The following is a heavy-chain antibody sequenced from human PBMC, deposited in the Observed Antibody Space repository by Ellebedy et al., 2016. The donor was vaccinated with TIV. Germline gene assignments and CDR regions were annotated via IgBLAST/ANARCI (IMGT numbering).Heavy chain of an antibody. V-gene: IGHV2-70*17. Sequence: SGPTLVKPTQTLTPTCTYSGFSLSTSAMCVNWIRQPPGEALEWLARIDWDDDKFYNTSLRTRLTVSKDSSKNQVVLTMTNMDPVDTATYYCAGGRSSGWAFDYWGLGALVTVSS. CDR1: GFSLSTSAMC. CDR3: AGGRSSGWAFDY. CDR2: IDWDDDK. D-gene: IGHD6-19*01. J-gene: IGHJ4*01.